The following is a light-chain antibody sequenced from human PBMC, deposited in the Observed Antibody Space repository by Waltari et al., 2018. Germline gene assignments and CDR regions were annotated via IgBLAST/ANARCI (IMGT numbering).Light chain of an antibody. Sequence: QSALTQPPSASGSPGQSVTLSCTGASSDVGGYNFFSWYQQHPGKAPKLMIYEVTKRPSGVPDRFSGSKSGNTASLTVSGLQAEDEADYYCSSYARSDNYVFGTGTKVTVL. CDR3: SSYARSDNYV. V-gene: IGLV2-8*01. CDR2: EVT. J-gene: IGLJ1*01. CDR1: SSDVGGYNF.